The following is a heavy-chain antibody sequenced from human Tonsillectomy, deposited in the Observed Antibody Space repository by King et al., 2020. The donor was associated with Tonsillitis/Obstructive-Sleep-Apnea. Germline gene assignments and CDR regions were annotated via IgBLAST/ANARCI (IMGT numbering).Heavy chain of an antibody. CDR1: GFTFDDYA. CDR2: ISWNSGTT. CDR3: AKDQVYSRSSPHSVADDAFDV. V-gene: IGHV3-9*01. Sequence: VQLVESGGGLVQPGRSLRLSCAASGFTFDDYAMHWVRRAPGKGLEWVSGISWNSGTTGYAESVKGRFTISRDNARYFLYLQMNILRPEDTALYYCAKDQVYSRSSPHSVADDAFDVWGPGTMVTVSS. J-gene: IGHJ3*01. D-gene: IGHD6-6*01.